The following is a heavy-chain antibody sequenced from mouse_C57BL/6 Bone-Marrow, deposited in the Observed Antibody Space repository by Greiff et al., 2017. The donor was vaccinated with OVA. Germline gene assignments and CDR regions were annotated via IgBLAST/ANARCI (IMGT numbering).Heavy chain of an antibody. CDR1: GYSITSGYY. CDR2: ISYDGSN. D-gene: IGHD4-1*01. Sequence: EVQLQQSGPGLVKPSQSLSLTCSVTGYSITSGYYWNWIRQFPGNKLEWMGYISYDGSNNYNPSLKNRISITRDTSKNQFFLKLNSVTTGDTATYYCARRDWGLDYWGQGTTLTVSS. V-gene: IGHV3-6*01. J-gene: IGHJ2*01. CDR3: ARRDWGLDY.